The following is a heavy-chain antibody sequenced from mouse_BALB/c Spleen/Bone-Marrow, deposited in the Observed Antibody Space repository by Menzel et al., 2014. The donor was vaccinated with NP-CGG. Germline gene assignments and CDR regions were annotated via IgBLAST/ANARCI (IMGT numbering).Heavy chain of an antibody. D-gene: IGHD2-14*01. J-gene: IGHJ3*01. CDR1: GYTFTSYT. CDR3: TRSYWYDVAWFAY. Sequence: QVQLKQSGAELARPGASVKMSCKASGYTFTSYTMHWVKQRPGQGLEWIGYINLSSGYTNYNQKFKDKATLTADKSSSTAYMQLSSLTSEDSAAYYCTRSYWYDVAWFAYWGQGTLVTVSA. CDR2: INLSSGYT. V-gene: IGHV1-4*01.